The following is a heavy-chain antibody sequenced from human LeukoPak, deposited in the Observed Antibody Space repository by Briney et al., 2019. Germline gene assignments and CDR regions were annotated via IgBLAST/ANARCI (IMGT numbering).Heavy chain of an antibody. CDR1: GGTFSSYA. Sequence: SVKVSCXASGGTFSSYAISWVRQAHGQGLEWMGGIIPIFGTANYAQKFQGRVTITADESTSTAYMELSSLRSEDTAVYYCARDLSSTVYYYYYMDVWGKGTTVTVSS. V-gene: IGHV1-69*01. CDR3: ARDLSSTVYYYYYMDV. CDR2: IIPIFGTA. J-gene: IGHJ6*03. D-gene: IGHD4-11*01.